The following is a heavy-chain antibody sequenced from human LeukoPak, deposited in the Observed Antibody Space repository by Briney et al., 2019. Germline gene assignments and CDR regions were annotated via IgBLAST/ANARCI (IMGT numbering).Heavy chain of an antibody. Sequence: EASVKVSCKASGGTFSSYAISWVRQAPGQGLEWMGGIIPIFGTANYAQKFQGRVTITADKSTSTAYMELSSLRSEDTAVYYYARVKPRYGYNRWGQGTLVTVSS. CDR1: GGTFSSYA. V-gene: IGHV1-69*06. CDR2: IIPIFGTA. CDR3: ARVKPRYGYNR. J-gene: IGHJ4*02. D-gene: IGHD5-18*01.